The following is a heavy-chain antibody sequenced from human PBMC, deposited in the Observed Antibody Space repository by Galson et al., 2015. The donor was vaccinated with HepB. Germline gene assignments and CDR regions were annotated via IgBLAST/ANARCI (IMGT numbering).Heavy chain of an antibody. CDR3: AKDRGVAAVAALGSDR. CDR1: GFTFSTYG. Sequence: SLRLSCAASGFTFSTYGLHWVRQAPGKGLECVAVISYDGHHKHYADVVKGRFTSSRDNSKNTLYLQMNSLRAEDTAVYYCAKDRGVAAVAALGSDRWGQGTLVTVSS. CDR2: ISYDGHHK. V-gene: IGHV3-30*18. J-gene: IGHJ5*02. D-gene: IGHD2-15*01.